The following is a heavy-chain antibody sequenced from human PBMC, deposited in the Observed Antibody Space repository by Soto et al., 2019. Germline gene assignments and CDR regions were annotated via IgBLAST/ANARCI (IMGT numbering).Heavy chain of an antibody. CDR1: GGSITSSY. CDR3: ARGEDAFFYYGLYV. Sequence: LSLTCTVSGGSITSSYWSWIRRPPGKGLEWIAYIYDTGISGYTPSTSYNPSLKSRVTMSVDTSKSQFSLKLTSVTAADTAMYYCARGEDAFFYYGLYVWGQGITVTVSS. V-gene: IGHV4-59*01. J-gene: IGHJ6*02. CDR2: IYDTGISGYTPST.